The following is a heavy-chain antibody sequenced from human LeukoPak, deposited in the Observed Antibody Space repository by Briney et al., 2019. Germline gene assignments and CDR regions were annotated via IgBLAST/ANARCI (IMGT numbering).Heavy chain of an antibody. Sequence: GESRKISCQASGYTFADLWSGWVRQMHGKGREGLGIIFPGDSDMRYNPSCQGRVSMSVDTSTTTAFRQWGSLKASDPAMYYCARFDVNTAEGSDDYYFDYWGQGTLVTVSS. V-gene: IGHV5-51*01. CDR1: GYTFADLW. D-gene: IGHD3-3*01. CDR3: ARFDVNTAEGSDDYYFDY. J-gene: IGHJ4*02. CDR2: IFPGDSDM.